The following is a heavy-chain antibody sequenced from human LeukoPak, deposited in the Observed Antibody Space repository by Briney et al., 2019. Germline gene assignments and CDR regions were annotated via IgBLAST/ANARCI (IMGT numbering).Heavy chain of an antibody. D-gene: IGHD3-22*01. CDR2: IKQDGSEK. J-gene: IGHJ4*02. Sequence: PGGSLRLSCAASGFTFSTYWMSWVRQAPGKGLEWVATIKQDGSEKYYVDSVKGRFSISRDNAKNSLYLQMNSLRAEDTAVYYCAKSGYHGSSGYNWGQGTLVTVSS. CDR1: GFTFSTYW. V-gene: IGHV3-7*01. CDR3: AKSGYHGSSGYN.